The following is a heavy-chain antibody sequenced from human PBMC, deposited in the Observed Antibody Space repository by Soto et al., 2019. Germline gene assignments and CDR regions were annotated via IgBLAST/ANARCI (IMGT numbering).Heavy chain of an antibody. CDR3: ARDLKYYDILTGYYKEGYYFDY. V-gene: IGHV1-2*02. J-gene: IGHJ4*02. CDR1: GYTFTGYH. CDR2: INPKSGGT. D-gene: IGHD3-9*01. Sequence: ASVKVSCKASGYTFTGYHMHWVRQAPGQGLEWMGWINPKSGGTNYAQKFQGRVTMTRDTSFSTAYMELSRLRSDDTAIYYCARDLKYYDILTGYYKEGYYFDYWGQGTLVTVSS.